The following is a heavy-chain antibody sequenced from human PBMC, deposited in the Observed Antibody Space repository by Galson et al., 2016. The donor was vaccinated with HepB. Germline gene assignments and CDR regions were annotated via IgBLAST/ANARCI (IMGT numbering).Heavy chain of an antibody. V-gene: IGHV1-69*13. CDR2: IIPIFGTA. D-gene: IGHD2-15*01. CDR3: ARGDCSGGTCYGGWFDP. CDR1: GGTFSGYA. Sequence: SVKVSCKASGGTFSGYAVSWVRQAPGQGLEWMGGIIPIFGTANYAQTFQGRVTMSADESTSTDYLELSSLRCEDTAVYYWARGDCSGGTCYGGWFDPWGQGTLVTVSS. J-gene: IGHJ5*02.